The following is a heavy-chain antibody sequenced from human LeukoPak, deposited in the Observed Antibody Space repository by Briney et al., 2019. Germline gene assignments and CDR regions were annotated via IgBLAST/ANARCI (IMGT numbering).Heavy chain of an antibody. V-gene: IGHV1-18*04. D-gene: IGHD4-11*01. Sequence: ASVKVSCKASGLRFSSFGVSWVRQAPGQGLEWMGWISNYFGVTHYAEKFEDRVTMTVDTSTTTVYMELRSLKYDDTAIYYCARDSDYSGNGNGDWFDPWGQGTVVTVSS. CDR1: GLRFSSFG. J-gene: IGHJ5*02. CDR3: ARDSDYSGNGNGDWFDP. CDR2: ISNYFGVT.